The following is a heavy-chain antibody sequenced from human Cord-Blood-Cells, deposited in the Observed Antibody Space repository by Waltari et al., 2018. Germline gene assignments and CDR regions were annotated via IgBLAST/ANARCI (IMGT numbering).Heavy chain of an antibody. CDR3: ARDGGSYYNDY. J-gene: IGHJ4*02. CDR1: GYTCHGSC. D-gene: IGHD1-26*01. Sequence: QVQMVPSGAAVKKPVASGTVSGKSSGYTCHGSCMHWVRQAPGQGLEWMGWINPNSGGTNYAQKFQGRVTMTRDTSISTAYMELSRLRSDDTAVYYCARDGGSYYNDYWGQGTLVTVSS. CDR2: INPNSGGT. V-gene: IGHV1-2*02.